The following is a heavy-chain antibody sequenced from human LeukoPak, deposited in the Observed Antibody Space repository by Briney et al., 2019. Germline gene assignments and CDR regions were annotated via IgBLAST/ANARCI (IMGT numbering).Heavy chain of an antibody. CDR3: ARVTGESAGYYYYYMDV. D-gene: IGHD3-10*01. CDR1: GGSISSGSYY. V-gene: IGHV4-61*02. Sequence: PSETLSLTCTVSGGSISSGSYYWSWIRQPAGKGLEWIGRIYTSGSTNYNPSLKSRVTISVDTSKNQFSLKLSSVTAADTAVYYCARVTGESAGYYYYYMDVWGEGTTVTVSS. J-gene: IGHJ6*03. CDR2: IYTSGST.